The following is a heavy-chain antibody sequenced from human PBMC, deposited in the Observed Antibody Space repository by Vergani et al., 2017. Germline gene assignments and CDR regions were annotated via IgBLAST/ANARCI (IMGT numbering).Heavy chain of an antibody. D-gene: IGHD3-3*01. V-gene: IGHV1-46*01. J-gene: IGHJ6*03. Sequence: QVQLVQSGAEVKKPGASVKVSCKASGYTFTSYYMHWVRQAPGQGLEWMGIINPSGGSTSYAQKFQGRVTMTRDTSTSTAYMELSRLRSDDTAVEYWARNYDFWSGYYPYYYYYMDVWGKGTTVTVAS. CDR2: INPSGGST. CDR3: ARNYDFWSGYYPYYYYYMDV. CDR1: GYTFTSYY.